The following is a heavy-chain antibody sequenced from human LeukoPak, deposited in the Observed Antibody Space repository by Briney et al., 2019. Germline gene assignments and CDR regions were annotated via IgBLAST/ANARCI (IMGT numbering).Heavy chain of an antibody. CDR1: GGSISSYY. CDR3: ARGIRQLLIDY. D-gene: IGHD6-6*01. J-gene: IGHJ4*02. V-gene: IGHV4-59*01. Sequence: PSETLSLTCTVSGGSISSYYWSWIRRPPGKGLEWIGYIYYSGSTNYNPSLKSRVTISVDTSKNQFSLKLSSVTAADTAVYYCARGIRQLLIDYWGQGTLVTVSS. CDR2: IYYSGST.